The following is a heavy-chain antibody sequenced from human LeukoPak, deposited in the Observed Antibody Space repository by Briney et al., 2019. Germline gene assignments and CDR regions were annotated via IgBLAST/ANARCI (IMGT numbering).Heavy chain of an antibody. CDR2: IYYSGSA. Sequence: KPSETLSLTCTVSGGFISSYYWSWIRQPPGKGLEWIGYIYYSGSANYNPSLKSRVTISVDTSKNQFSLKLSSVTAADTAVYYCAREGISGSYGYWGQGTLVTVSS. CDR3: AREGISGSYGY. J-gene: IGHJ4*02. CDR1: GGFISSYY. D-gene: IGHD1-26*01. V-gene: IGHV4-59*01.